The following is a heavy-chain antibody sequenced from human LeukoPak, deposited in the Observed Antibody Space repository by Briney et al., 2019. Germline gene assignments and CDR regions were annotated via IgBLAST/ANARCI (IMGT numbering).Heavy chain of an antibody. Sequence: GGSLILSCAASGFTFRSYWMSWVRQAPGKGLEWVANIKQDGSEKYYVDSVKGRFTISRDNAKNSLYLQMNSLRAEDTAMYYCARDDHTSSSNWGQGTLVTVSS. CDR1: GFTFRSYW. CDR2: IKQDGSEK. V-gene: IGHV3-7*05. J-gene: IGHJ4*02. D-gene: IGHD5-18*01. CDR3: ARDDHTSSSN.